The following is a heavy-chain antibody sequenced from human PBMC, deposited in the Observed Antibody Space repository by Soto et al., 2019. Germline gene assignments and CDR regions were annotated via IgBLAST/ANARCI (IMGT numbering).Heavy chain of an antibody. CDR2: IYYSGST. J-gene: IGHJ5*02. V-gene: IGHV4-59*12. Sequence: PSETLSLTCTVSGGSISSYYWSWIRQPPGKGLEWIGYIYYSGSTNYNPSLKSRVTISVDTSKNQFSLKLSSVTAADTAVYYCARGGAVVVPAAKYNWFDPWGQGTLVTVSS. CDR1: GGSISSYY. CDR3: ARGGAVVVPAAKYNWFDP. D-gene: IGHD2-2*01.